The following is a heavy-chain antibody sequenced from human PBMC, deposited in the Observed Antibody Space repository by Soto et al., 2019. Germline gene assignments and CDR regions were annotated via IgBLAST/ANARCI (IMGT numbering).Heavy chain of an antibody. J-gene: IGHJ3*02. CDR3: AKDPSTEVITGDAFDI. V-gene: IGHV3-23*01. CDR2: ISGSGGST. CDR1: GFTFSSYA. D-gene: IGHD3-22*01. Sequence: EVQLLESGGGLVQPGGSLRLSCAASGFTFSSYAMSWVRQAPGKGLEWVSAISGSGGSTYYADSVKGRFTISRGNSKNTLYLQMNSLRAEDTAVYYCAKDPSTEVITGDAFDIWGQGTMVTVSS.